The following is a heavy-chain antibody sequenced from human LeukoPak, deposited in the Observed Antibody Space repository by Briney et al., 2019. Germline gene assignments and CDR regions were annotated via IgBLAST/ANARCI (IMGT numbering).Heavy chain of an antibody. Sequence: PGGSLRPSCAASGFTFSSYEMNWVRQAPGKGLEWVSYISSSGSTIYYADSVKGRFTISRDNAKNSLYLQMNSLRAEDTAVYYCARTPFTMVRGVPSVFFDYWGQGTLVTVSS. CDR3: ARTPFTMVRGVPSVFFDY. CDR1: GFTFSSYE. J-gene: IGHJ4*02. V-gene: IGHV3-48*03. D-gene: IGHD3-10*01. CDR2: ISSSGSTI.